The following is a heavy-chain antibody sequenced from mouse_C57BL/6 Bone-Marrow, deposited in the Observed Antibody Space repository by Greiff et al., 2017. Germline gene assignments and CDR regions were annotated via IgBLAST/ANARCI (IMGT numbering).Heavy chain of an antibody. CDR3: ARGPDY. Sequence: EVHLVESGGGLVKPGGSLKLSCAASGFTFSDYGMHWVRQAPEQGLEWVAYISSGSGTIYYADTVKGRFTISRDNAKNTLFLQMTSLRSEDTAMYYCARGPDYWGQGTTLTVSS. CDR2: ISSGSGTI. V-gene: IGHV5-17*01. CDR1: GFTFSDYG. J-gene: IGHJ2*01.